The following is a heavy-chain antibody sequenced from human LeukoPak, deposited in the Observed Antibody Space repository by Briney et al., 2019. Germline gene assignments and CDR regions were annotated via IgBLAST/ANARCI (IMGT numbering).Heavy chain of an antibody. V-gene: IGHV3-48*03. CDR2: ISSSGSTI. CDR3: AKDRRAGSYDY. CDR1: GFTFSSYE. D-gene: IGHD3-10*01. J-gene: IGHJ4*02. Sequence: GGSLRLSCTASGFTFSSYEMNWVRQAPGKGLEWVSYISSSGSTIYYADSVKGRFTISRDNSKNTLYLQMNSLRAKDTAVYYCAKDRRAGSYDYWGQGTLVTVSS.